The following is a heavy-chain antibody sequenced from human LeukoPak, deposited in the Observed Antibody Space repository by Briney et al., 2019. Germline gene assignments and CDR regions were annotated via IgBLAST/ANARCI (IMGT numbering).Heavy chain of an antibody. V-gene: IGHV5-51*01. CDR3: ARHKTVPGTSELRTFDP. Sequence: RSGESLKISCKGSGYTFTSYRIGWVRQRPGYGLEWMGFIYPLDSDTTYSPSFQGQVTFSVARSISTAFLQWKTLRASDTAIYYCARHKTVPGTSELRTFDPWGQGTLVSVSS. CDR1: GYTFTSYR. J-gene: IGHJ5*02. D-gene: IGHD6-13*01. CDR2: IYPLDSDT.